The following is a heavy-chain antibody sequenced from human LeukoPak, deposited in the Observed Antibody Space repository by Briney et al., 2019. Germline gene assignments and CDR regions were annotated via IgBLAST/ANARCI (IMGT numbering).Heavy chain of an antibody. CDR3: ASPLGDSSGYSVYGMDV. Sequence: GGSLRLSCAASGFTVSSNYMSWVRQAPGKGLEWVSVIYSGGSTYYADSVMGRFTISRDNSKNTLYLQMNSLRAEDTAVYYCASPLGDSSGYSVYGMDVWGQGTTVTVSS. CDR2: IYSGGST. D-gene: IGHD3-22*01. V-gene: IGHV3-53*01. J-gene: IGHJ6*02. CDR1: GFTVSSNY.